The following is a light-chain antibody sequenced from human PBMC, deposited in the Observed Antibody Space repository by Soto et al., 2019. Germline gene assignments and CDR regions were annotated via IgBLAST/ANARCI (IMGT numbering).Light chain of an antibody. CDR3: QYYNSYSGA. J-gene: IGKJ1*01. Sequence: DIQMTQSPSTLSGSVGDRVTITCRASQTISSWLAWYQQKPGRAPKLLIYKASTLKSGVPSRFSGSGSGTEFTLTISSLQPDDFATYYCQYYNSYSGAFGQGTKVDIK. CDR2: KAS. V-gene: IGKV1-5*03. CDR1: QTISSW.